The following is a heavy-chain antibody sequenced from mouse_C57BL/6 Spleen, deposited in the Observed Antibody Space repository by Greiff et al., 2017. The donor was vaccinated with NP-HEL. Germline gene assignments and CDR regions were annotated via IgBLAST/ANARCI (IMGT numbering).Heavy chain of an antibody. Sequence: QVQLQQSGAELARPGASVKLSCKASGYTFTSYGISWVKQRTGQGLEWIGEIYPRSGNTYYNEKFKGKATLTADKSSSTAYMELRSLTSEDSAVYFCARSGYDYDDGRCGYWGQGTLVTVSA. V-gene: IGHV1-81*01. J-gene: IGHJ3*01. CDR2: IYPRSGNT. D-gene: IGHD2-4*01. CDR3: ARSGYDYDDGRCGY. CDR1: GYTFTSYG.